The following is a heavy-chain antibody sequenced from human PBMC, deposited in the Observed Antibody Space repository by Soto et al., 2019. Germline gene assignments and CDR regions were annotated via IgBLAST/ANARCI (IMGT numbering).Heavy chain of an antibody. J-gene: IGHJ6*02. Sequence: PGGSLRLSCSASGFTFSSYAMHWVRQAPGKGLEYVSAISSNGGSTYYADSVKGRFTISRDNSKNTLYLQMSSLRAEDTAVYYCVKRSSSDYYGIAVWGQGTTVTVSS. CDR1: GFTFSSYA. D-gene: IGHD6-25*01. CDR3: VKRSSSDYYGIAV. V-gene: IGHV3-64D*06. CDR2: ISSNGGST.